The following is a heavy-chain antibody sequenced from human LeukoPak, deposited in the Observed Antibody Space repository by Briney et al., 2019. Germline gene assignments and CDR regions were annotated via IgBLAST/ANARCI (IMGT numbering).Heavy chain of an antibody. CDR1: GFTFSSYG. V-gene: IGHV3-30*18. Sequence: PGRSLRLSCAASGFTFSSYGMHWVRQAPGKGLEWVAVISYDGSNKYYADSVKGRLTISRDNSKNTLYLQMNSLRAEDTAVYYCAKGGEMATNWGQGTLVTVSS. J-gene: IGHJ4*02. CDR3: AKGGEMATN. D-gene: IGHD5-24*01. CDR2: ISYDGSNK.